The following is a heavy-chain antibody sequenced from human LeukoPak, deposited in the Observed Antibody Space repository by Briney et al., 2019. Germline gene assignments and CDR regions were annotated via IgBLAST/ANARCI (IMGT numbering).Heavy chain of an antibody. Sequence: SETLSLTCSVSCGSICSDYCSWIRQPPGKGLEGIGYIYYSGSTNYNPSLKSRVTISVDTSKNQFSLKLSSVTAADTAVYYCARDLYTCGSGSYYNNWFDPWGQGTLVTVSS. D-gene: IGHD3-10*01. J-gene: IGHJ5*02. CDR2: IYYSGST. CDR1: CGSICSDY. CDR3: ARDLYTCGSGSYYNNWFDP. V-gene: IGHV4-59*01.